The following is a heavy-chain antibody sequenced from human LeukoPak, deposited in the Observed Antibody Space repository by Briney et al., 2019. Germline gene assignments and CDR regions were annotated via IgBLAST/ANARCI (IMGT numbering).Heavy chain of an antibody. CDR3: ASIDQVETTMGGYCFDY. CDR1: GDSISNFY. J-gene: IGHJ4*02. CDR2: IYYSGST. Sequence: TSETLSLTCTVSGDSISNFYWSWIRQPPGKGLEWIGYIYYSGSTNYNPSLKSRVTISVDTSKNQFALKLSSVTAADTAVYYCASIDQVETTMGGYCFDYWGQGTLVTVSS. V-gene: IGHV4-59*01. D-gene: IGHD5-18*01.